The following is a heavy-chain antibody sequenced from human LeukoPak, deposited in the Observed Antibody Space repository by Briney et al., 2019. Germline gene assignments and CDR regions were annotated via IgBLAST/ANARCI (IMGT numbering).Heavy chain of an antibody. CDR3: ARGGRSYYDSSGPREFDY. J-gene: IGHJ4*02. V-gene: IGHV4-39*07. CDR2: IYYSGST. Sequence: SETLSLTCTVSGGSISSSSYYWGWIRQPPGKGLEWIGSIYYSGSTYYNPSLKSRVTISVDTSKNQFSLKLSSVTAADTAVYYCARGGRSYYDSSGPREFDYWGQGTLVTVSS. CDR1: GGSISSSSYY. D-gene: IGHD3-22*01.